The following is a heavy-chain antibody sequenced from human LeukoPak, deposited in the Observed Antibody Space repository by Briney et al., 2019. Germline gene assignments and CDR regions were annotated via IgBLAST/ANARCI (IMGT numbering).Heavy chain of an antibody. CDR1: GGSISSSSYY. V-gene: IGHV4-39*01. J-gene: IGHJ3*02. D-gene: IGHD2-15*01. Sequence: KASETLSLTCTVSGGSISSSSYYWGWVRQPPGKGLEWIGSIYYSGITYYNPSLKSRVTLSVDTSKDQFSLKLSSVTAADTSVYYCARHSGGSVKGGAFNIWGQGTMVTVSS. CDR2: IYYSGIT. CDR3: ARHSGGSVKGGAFNI.